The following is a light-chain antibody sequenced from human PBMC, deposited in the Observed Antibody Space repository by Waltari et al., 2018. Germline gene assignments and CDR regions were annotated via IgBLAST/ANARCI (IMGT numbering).Light chain of an antibody. CDR3: EQYGSAPYT. J-gene: IGKJ2*01. Sequence: IVLTQSPGTLSLSPGERATLSCRASQTVSSTFFAWYQQKPGQAPRLLIYAASTRAAGIPDRFSGSGSGTDFSLTISRLEPDDFAVYYCEQYGSAPYTFGQGTKLEIK. V-gene: IGKV3-20*01. CDR1: QTVSSTF. CDR2: AAS.